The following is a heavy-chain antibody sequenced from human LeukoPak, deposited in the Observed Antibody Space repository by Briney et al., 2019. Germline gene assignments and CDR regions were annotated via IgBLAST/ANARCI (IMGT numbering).Heavy chain of an antibody. D-gene: IGHD6-19*01. CDR1: GGSISSTSYY. V-gene: IGHV4-39*07. J-gene: IGHJ1*01. CDR3: ARDLVAGTNQH. Sequence: PSETLSLTCTVSGGSISSTSYYWAWIRQPPGKGLEWIGEINHRGSTNYNPSLKSRVTISVDASKNQFSLKLSSVTAADTAVYYCARDLVAGTNQHWGQGTLVTVSS. CDR2: INHRGST.